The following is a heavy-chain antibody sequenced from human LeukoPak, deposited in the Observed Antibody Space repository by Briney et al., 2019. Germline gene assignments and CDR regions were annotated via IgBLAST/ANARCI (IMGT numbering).Heavy chain of an antibody. CDR3: ARHSYDILTGSVRWFDP. J-gene: IGHJ5*02. CDR2: IYSSGTT. D-gene: IGHD3-9*01. V-gene: IGHV4-59*08. CDR1: DGSVINYY. Sequence: SETLSLTCTVSDGSVINYYWSWIRQPPGKGLEWIGYIYSSGTTNCNPSLKSRVTMSIDTSKNQFSLRLSSVTAADTAVYYCARHSYDILTGSVRWFDPWGQGTLVTVSS.